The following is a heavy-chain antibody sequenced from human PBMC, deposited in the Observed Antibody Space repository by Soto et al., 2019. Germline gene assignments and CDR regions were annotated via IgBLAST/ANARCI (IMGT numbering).Heavy chain of an antibody. CDR1: GFTFSSYE. V-gene: IGHV3-48*03. J-gene: IGHJ6*02. D-gene: IGHD3-3*01. CDR2: ISSSGSTI. CDR3: ARNYDFWSGYPPHYYGMDV. Sequence: PGGSLRLSCAASGFTFSSYEMNWVRQAPGKGLEWVSYISSSGSTIYYADSVKGRFTISRDNVKNSLYLQMNSLRAEDTAVYYCARNYDFWSGYPPHYYGMDVWGQGTTVTVSS.